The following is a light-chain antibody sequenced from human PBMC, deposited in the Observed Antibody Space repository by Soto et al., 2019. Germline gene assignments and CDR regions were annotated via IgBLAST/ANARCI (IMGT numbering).Light chain of an antibody. J-gene: IGKJ2*01. V-gene: IGKV1-39*01. CDR1: QSIRNY. Sequence: DIQMTQSPSSLSPSVGDRVTITCRASQSIRNYVNWYQQKPGKSPKFLIYVASTLQSGVPSRFSASVSGTDFPLTISSLQPEDFATYYCHQSYSTPYTFGPGTKLEIK. CDR3: HQSYSTPYT. CDR2: VAS.